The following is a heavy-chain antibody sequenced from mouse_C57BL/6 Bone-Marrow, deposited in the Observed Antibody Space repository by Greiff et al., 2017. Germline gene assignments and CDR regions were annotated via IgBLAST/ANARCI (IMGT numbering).Heavy chain of an antibody. V-gene: IGHV2-6*03. CDR1: GFSLTSYG. CDR2: IWSDGST. CDR3: ARHYGSSYNGYFDV. J-gene: IGHJ1*03. D-gene: IGHD1-1*01. Sequence: QVQLKESGPGLVAPSQSLSITCTVSGFSLTSYGVHWVRQPPGKGLEWLVVIWSDGSTTYNSAPKSRLSISKDNSKSQVFLKMNSLQTDDTAMYYCARHYGSSYNGYFDVWGTGTTVTVSS.